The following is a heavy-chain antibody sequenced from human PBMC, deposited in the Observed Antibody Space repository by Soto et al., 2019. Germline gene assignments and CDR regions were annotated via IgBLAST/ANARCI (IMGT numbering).Heavy chain of an antibody. D-gene: IGHD6-6*01. Sequence: EVQLLESGGGLVQPGGSLRLSCAASGFTFSSYAMSWVRQAPGKGLEWVSAISGSGGSTYYADSVKGRFTISRDNTKNTLYLQMTTRRAGDTAVYYCAKDGIAAPPRYYDYGMDVWGQGTTVTVSS. J-gene: IGHJ6*02. V-gene: IGHV3-23*01. CDR2: ISGSGGST. CDR3: AKDGIAAPPRYYDYGMDV. CDR1: GFTFSSYA.